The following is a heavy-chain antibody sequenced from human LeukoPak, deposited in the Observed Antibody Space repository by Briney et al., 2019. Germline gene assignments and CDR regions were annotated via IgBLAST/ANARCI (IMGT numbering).Heavy chain of an antibody. V-gene: IGHV3-73*01. Sequence: PGRSLRLSCAMSGFTFSSYVMNWVRQAPGEGLEWVGRIRSKANSYATTYAASVKGRFTNSRDDSKNTAYLQMNSLKTEDTAVYYCIVAGRDFDYWGQGTLVTVSS. D-gene: IGHD6-19*01. CDR2: IRSKANSYAT. CDR3: IVAGRDFDY. J-gene: IGHJ4*02. CDR1: GFTFSSYV.